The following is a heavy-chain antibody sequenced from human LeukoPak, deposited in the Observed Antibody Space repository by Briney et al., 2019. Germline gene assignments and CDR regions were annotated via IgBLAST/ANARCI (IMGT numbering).Heavy chain of an antibody. D-gene: IGHD3-10*01. CDR3: VRGSSGTAVRGISWSWFDP. V-gene: IGHV3-7*05. J-gene: IGHJ5*02. Sequence: GRCLRLSRAASGFTFSTYWMTCVRQAPGKGLEWVANIKQDGSEKYYVDSVNARITICRDNVKKSLFLQMDSLRPEDTAVYYCVRGSSGTAVRGISWSWFDPWGQGTLVTVSS. CDR2: IKQDGSEK. CDR1: GFTFSTYW.